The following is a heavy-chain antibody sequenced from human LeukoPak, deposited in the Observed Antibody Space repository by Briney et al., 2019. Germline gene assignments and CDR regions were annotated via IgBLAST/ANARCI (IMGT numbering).Heavy chain of an antibody. CDR2: IKQDGSEK. CDR3: AKDQGQQLVPEYFQH. D-gene: IGHD6-13*01. CDR1: GFTFSSYW. V-gene: IGHV3-7*03. Sequence: QPGGSLRLSCAASGFTFSSYWMSWVRQAPGKGLEWVANIKQDGSEKYYVDSVKGRFTISRDNSKNTLYLQMNSLRAEDTAVYYCAKDQGQQLVPEYFQHWGQGTLVTVSS. J-gene: IGHJ1*01.